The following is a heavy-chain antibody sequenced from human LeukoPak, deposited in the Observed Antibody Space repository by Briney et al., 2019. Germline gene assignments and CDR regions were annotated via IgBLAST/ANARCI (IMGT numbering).Heavy chain of an antibody. CDR1: GGTFSSYT. D-gene: IGHD4-17*01. J-gene: IGHJ3*02. CDR3: ARTPYDYGDYADAFDI. CDR2: IISILGIA. V-gene: IGHV1-69*02. Sequence: SVKVSCKASGGTFSSYTISWVRQAPGQGIEWMGRIISILGIANYAQKFQGRVTITAPKSTSPAYTELSSLRSEDTALYYCARTPYDYGDYADAFDIWGQGTMVTVSS.